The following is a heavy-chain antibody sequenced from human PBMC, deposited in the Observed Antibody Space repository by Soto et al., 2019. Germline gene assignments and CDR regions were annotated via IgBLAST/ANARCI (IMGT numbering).Heavy chain of an antibody. CDR1: GFTFSSYA. CDR3: ARGQFGY. J-gene: IGHJ4*02. CDR2: ISYDGSNK. V-gene: IGHV3-30-3*01. Sequence: PGGSLRLSCAASGFTFSSYAMHWARQAPGKGLEWVAVISYDGSNKYYADSVKGRFTISRDNSKNTLYLQMNSLRAEDTAVYYCARGQFGYWGQGTLVTVSS. D-gene: IGHD3-10*01.